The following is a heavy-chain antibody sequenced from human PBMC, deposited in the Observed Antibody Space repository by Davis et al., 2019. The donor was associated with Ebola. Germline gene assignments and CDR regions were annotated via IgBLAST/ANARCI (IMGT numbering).Heavy chain of an antibody. V-gene: IGHV4-59*01. Sequence: SETLSLTCTLSGGSISSYYWSWIRQPPGKGLEWIGYIYYSGSTNYNPSLKSRVTISVDTSKNQFSLKLSSVTAADPAVYYCASLDYYGMEVWGQGNTVTVSS. J-gene: IGHJ6*02. CDR1: GGSISSYY. CDR3: ASLDYYGMEV. CDR2: IYYSGST.